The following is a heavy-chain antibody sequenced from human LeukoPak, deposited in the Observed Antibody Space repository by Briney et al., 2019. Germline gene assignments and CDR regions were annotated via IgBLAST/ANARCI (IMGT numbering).Heavy chain of an antibody. J-gene: IGHJ6*04. D-gene: IGHD6-19*01. V-gene: IGHV4-59*01. CDR1: GGSISSYY. CDR3: ARGGSGSGMDV. CDR2: IYYSGST. Sequence: SETLSLTCTDTGGSISSYYWSWIRPPPVKGREWIGHIYYSGSTNYNPSLKSRVTTTVDTTKNQFSLKLSSVPAADTAVYYCARGGSGSGMDVWGKGTTVTVSS.